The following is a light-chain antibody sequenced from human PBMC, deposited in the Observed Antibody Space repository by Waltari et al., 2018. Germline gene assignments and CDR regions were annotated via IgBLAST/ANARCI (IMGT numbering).Light chain of an antibody. Sequence: QSALTQPASVSGSPGQSITLSCIGSTSDIGIFKYVPWYRPYPGQVPQLVIYDVTDRPSGISNRFSGSKSRNTASLTISGLRTEDEADYYCSSYTTAGTVVFGGGTKVAVL. CDR3: SSYTTAGTVV. CDR2: DVT. CDR1: TSDIGIFKY. J-gene: IGLJ2*01. V-gene: IGLV2-14*01.